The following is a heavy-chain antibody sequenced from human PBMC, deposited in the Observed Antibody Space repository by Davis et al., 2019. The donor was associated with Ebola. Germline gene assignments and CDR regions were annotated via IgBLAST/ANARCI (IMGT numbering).Heavy chain of an antibody. D-gene: IGHD5-12*01. J-gene: IGHJ3*02. CDR3: TSPGGQDSGYDGFDI. CDR1: RYIFINYY. Sequence: ASVQVTCKASRYIFINYYIHWVRQAPAQGLEWLGMINPNEGRTIYAQKFQGRVTVTRDTSTTTVYMDLSSLRSEDTALYYCTSPGGQDSGYDGFDIWGQGTMVTVSS. CDR2: INPNEGRT. V-gene: IGHV1-46*03.